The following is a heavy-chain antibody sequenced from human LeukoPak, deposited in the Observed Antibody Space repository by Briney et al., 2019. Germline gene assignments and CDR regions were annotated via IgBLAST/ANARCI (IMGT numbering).Heavy chain of an antibody. CDR2: ISGSGGST. D-gene: IGHD2-2*01. CDR3: AKSGIVVVPAAPGLARYYGMDV. Sequence: ETLSLTCTVSGGSISSSSYYWGWVRQAPGKGLEWVSAISGSGGSTYYADSVKGRFTISRDNSKNTLYLQMNSLRAEDTAVYYCAKSGIVVVPAAPGLARYYGMDVWGQGTTVTVSS. V-gene: IGHV3-23*01. CDR1: GGSISSSSYY. J-gene: IGHJ6*02.